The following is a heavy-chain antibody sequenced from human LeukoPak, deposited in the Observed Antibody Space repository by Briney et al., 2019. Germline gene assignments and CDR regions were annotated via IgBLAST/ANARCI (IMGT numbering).Heavy chain of an antibody. D-gene: IGHD3-3*01. CDR2: ISSSSSYI. J-gene: IGHJ3*02. CDR3: ARDFHPPTYYDFWSGYFPKSSDAFDI. Sequence: PGGSLRLSCAASGFTFSSYSMNWVRQAPGKGLEWVSSISSSSSYIYYADSVKGRFTISRDNAKNSLYLQMNSLRAEDTAVYYCARDFHPPTYYDFWSGYFPKSSDAFDIWGQGTMVTVSS. V-gene: IGHV3-21*01. CDR1: GFTFSSYS.